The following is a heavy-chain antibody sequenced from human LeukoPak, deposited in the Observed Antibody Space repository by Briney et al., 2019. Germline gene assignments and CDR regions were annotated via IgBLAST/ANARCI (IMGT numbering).Heavy chain of an antibody. CDR2: ISGSGGRT. J-gene: IGHJ4*02. Sequence: GGPLRLSCEVSGFTFNNYAMSWVRQAPGKGLEGVSAISGSGGRTDYADSVKGRFTISRGNSTNTLFLHMNSLRAEDTAVYYCAREASLGWDGYNSNTPLVDYWGQGPLVTVSS. CDR1: GFTFNNYA. V-gene: IGHV3-23*01. CDR3: AREASLGWDGYNSNTPLVDY. D-gene: IGHD5-24*01.